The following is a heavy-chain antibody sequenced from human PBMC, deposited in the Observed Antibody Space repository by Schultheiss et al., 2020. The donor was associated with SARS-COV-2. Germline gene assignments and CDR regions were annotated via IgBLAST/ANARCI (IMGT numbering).Heavy chain of an antibody. CDR3: ARGIAARRWGYYYYYMDV. J-gene: IGHJ6*03. CDR1: GGSFSGYY. D-gene: IGHD6-6*01. Sequence: SETLSLTCAVYGGSFSGYYWSWIRQPPGKGLEWIGYIYYSGSTNYNPSLKSRVTISVDTSKNQFSLKLSSVTAADTAVYYCARGIAARRWGYYYYYMDVWGKGTTVTVSS. V-gene: IGHV4-59*01. CDR2: IYYSGST.